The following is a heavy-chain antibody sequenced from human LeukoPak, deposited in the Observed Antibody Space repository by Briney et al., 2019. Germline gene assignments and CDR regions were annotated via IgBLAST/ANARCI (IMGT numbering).Heavy chain of an antibody. Sequence: WVRQPPGKGLEWIGSIYYSGSTYYNPSLKSRVTISVDTSKNQFSLKLSSVTAADTAVYYCARSGYSYGYMSLDYYYYYMDVWGKGTTVTVSS. J-gene: IGHJ6*03. CDR2: IYYSGST. D-gene: IGHD5-18*01. V-gene: IGHV4-39*01. CDR3: ARSGYSYGYMSLDYYYYYMDV.